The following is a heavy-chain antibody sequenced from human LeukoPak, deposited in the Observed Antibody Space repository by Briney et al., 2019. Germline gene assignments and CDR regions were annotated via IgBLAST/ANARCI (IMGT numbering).Heavy chain of an antibody. CDR3: ARWAAADPPYYFDY. J-gene: IGHJ4*02. CDR1: GGSISTYY. CDR2: IYNNRST. V-gene: IGHV4-4*08. Sequence: PSETLSLTCTVSGGSISTYYWSWIRQPPGKGLEWIAYIYNNRSTNYNPSLKSRVTISVDTSKNQFSLNLNSVTAADTAVYYCARWAAADPPYYFDYWGQGTLVTVSS. D-gene: IGHD6-13*01.